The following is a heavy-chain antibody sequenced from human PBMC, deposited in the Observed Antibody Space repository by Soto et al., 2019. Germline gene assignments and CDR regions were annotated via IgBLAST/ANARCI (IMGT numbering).Heavy chain of an antibody. V-gene: IGHV3-23*01. D-gene: IGHD3-22*01. Sequence: LRLSCAASGFTFTNYGMSWVRQAPGKGLEWVSSISGSGVATYYADSVKGRFTISKDKSKNMVYLQMSSLRAEDTAVYYCAKEGQYDMLAGYFYFWGQGTQVTVSS. CDR3: AKEGQYDMLAGYFYF. CDR1: GFTFTNYG. J-gene: IGHJ4*02. CDR2: ISGSGVAT.